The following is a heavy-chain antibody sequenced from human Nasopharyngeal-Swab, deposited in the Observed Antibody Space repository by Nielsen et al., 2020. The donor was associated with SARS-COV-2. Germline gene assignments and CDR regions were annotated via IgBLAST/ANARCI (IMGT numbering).Heavy chain of an antibody. J-gene: IGHJ6*02. Sequence: GGSLRLSCAASGFTFRSFAMSWVRQAPGKGLEWVSSISSSSSYIYYADSVKGRFTISRDNAKNSLYLQMNSLRAEDTAVYYCARDPVSGGSYPSYYYYGMDVWGQGTTVTVSS. CDR1: GFTFRSFA. V-gene: IGHV3-21*01. CDR3: ARDPVSGGSYPSYYYYGMDV. D-gene: IGHD1-26*01. CDR2: ISSSSSYI.